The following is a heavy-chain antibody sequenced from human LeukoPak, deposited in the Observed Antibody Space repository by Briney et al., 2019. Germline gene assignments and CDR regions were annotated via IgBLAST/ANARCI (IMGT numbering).Heavy chain of an antibody. CDR1: GGSISSYY. J-gene: IGHJ3*02. CDR3: ASSEWEPRAFDI. D-gene: IGHD1-26*01. CDR2: IFTSGNT. V-gene: IGHV4-4*07. Sequence: SETLSLTCTVSGGSISSYYWSWIRQPAGKGLEWIGRIFTSGNTNYNASLKSRVTMSVDTSKNQLSLKLSSVTAADTAVYYCASSEWEPRAFDIWGQGTMVTVSS.